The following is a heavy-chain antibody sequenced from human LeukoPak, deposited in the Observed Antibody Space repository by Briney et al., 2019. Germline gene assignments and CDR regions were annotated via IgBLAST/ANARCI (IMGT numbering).Heavy chain of an antibody. J-gene: IGHJ4*02. CDR2: IKQDGSEK. CDR1: GFTFSSYW. Sequence: GGSLRLSCAASGFTFSSYWMSWVRQAPGKGLEWVANIKQDGSEKYYVDSVKGRFTISRDNAKNSLYLQMNSLRAEDTAVYYWARGGTARYDFWSGYCPRFDYWGQGALVTVSS. V-gene: IGHV3-7*01. D-gene: IGHD3-3*01. CDR3: ARGGTARYDFWSGYCPRFDY.